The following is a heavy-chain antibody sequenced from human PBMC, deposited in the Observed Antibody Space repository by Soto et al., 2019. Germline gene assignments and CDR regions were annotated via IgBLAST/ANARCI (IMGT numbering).Heavy chain of an antibody. CDR2: ISVSAST. D-gene: IGHD5-12*01. CDR1: GDSIRASY. V-gene: IGHV4-59*01. J-gene: IGHJ5*02. CDR3: ARSGTYSGYDSIYFGL. Sequence: QVQLQESGPGLVMPSETLSLTCTVSGDSIRASYGSWVRQPPDKGLEWIGYISVSASTKYNPSLKSRITMSLDTSKNQFSLRLTSVTAADTAFYYCARSGTYSGYDSIYFGLWCQGPLVTVSS.